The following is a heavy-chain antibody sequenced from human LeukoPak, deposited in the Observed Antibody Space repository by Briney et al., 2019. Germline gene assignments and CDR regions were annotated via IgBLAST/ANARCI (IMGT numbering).Heavy chain of an antibody. CDR2: IYYSGST. CDR3: ARDSHYARPFDP. D-gene: IGHD2-2*01. CDR1: GGSISSGDYY. J-gene: IGHJ5*02. V-gene: IGHV4-30-4*01. Sequence: PSQTLSLTCTVSGGSISSGDYYWSWIRQPPGEGLEWIGYIYYSGSTYYNLSLKSRVTISVDTSKNQFSLKLSSVTAADTAVYYCARDSHYARPFDPWGQGTLVTVSS.